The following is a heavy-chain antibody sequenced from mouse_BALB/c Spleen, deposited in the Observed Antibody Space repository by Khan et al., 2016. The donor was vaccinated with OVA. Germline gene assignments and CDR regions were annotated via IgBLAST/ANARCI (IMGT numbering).Heavy chain of an antibody. CDR2: ISSGGST. CDR1: GFTFSSYA. CDR3: ARGGLLRRPGWFAD. J-gene: IGHJ3*01. D-gene: IGHD1-1*01. V-gene: IGHV5-6-5*01. Sequence: EVELVESGGGLVKPGGSLKLSCAASGFTFSSYAMSWVRQTPEKRLAWVASISSGGSTYYPDSVKGRFTISRDNARNILYLQMSSMRSEDTDMYYCARGGLLRRPGWFADWGQGTLVTVSA.